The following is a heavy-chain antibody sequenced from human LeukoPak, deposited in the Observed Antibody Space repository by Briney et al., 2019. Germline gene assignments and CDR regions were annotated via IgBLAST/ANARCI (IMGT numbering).Heavy chain of an antibody. Sequence: PGRSLRLSCAASGFTISSYGIHWVRQAPGKGLEWVAVIWYDGSNKYYADSVKGRFTISRDNSKNTLYLQMNSLRAEDTAVYYCARDRDYSSSWLDYWGQGTLVTVSS. D-gene: IGHD6-13*01. CDR2: IWYDGSNK. V-gene: IGHV3-33*01. CDR1: GFTISSYG. CDR3: ARDRDYSSSWLDY. J-gene: IGHJ4*02.